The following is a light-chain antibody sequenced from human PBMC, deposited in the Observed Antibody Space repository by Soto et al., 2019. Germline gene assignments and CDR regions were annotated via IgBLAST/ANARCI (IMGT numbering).Light chain of an antibody. V-gene: IGKV3-15*01. Sequence: IVITQSPATLSVSPGERATLSCSASQSVSSNLAWYQQKPDQAPRLLIYGASTRATGIPARFSGSGSGTEFTLTISSLQSEDFAVYYCQHYNNWPPWTFGQGTKVDIK. J-gene: IGKJ1*01. CDR2: GAS. CDR1: QSVSSN. CDR3: QHYNNWPPWT.